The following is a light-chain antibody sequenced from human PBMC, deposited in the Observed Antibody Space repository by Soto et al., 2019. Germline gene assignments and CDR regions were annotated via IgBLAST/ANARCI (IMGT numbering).Light chain of an antibody. CDR1: QSVSSN. CDR3: QQYNYWPT. CDR2: DAS. J-gene: IGKJ1*01. V-gene: IGKV3-15*01. Sequence: EIVMTQSPATLSVSPGERATLSCRASQSVSSNLAWYQQKPGQAPRLLIHDASTRATGIPARFSGSGSGTEFTLTISSLQSEDFDVYYCQQYNYWPTFGQGTKVEIK.